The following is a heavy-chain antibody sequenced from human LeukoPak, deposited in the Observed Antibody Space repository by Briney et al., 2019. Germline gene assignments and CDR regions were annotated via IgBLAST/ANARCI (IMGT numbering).Heavy chain of an antibody. V-gene: IGHV4-30-2*01. CDR1: GGSISSGGYS. Sequence: SQTLSLTCAVSGGSISSGGYSWSWIRQPPGKGLEWIGYIYHSGSTYYNPPLKSRVTISVDRSKNQFSLKLSSVTAADTAVYYCARGQIAVAGLNWFDPWGQGTLVTVSS. CDR3: ARGQIAVAGLNWFDP. D-gene: IGHD6-19*01. CDR2: IYHSGST. J-gene: IGHJ5*02.